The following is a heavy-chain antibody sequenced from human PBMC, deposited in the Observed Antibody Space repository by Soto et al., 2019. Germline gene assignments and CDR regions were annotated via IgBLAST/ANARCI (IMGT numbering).Heavy chain of an antibody. V-gene: IGHV1-8*01. Sequence: QVQLVQSGAEVKKPGASVKVSCKASGYTFTSYDINWVRQATGQGLEWMGWMNPNSGNTGYAQKFQGRVTMTRNTSISTAYKELSSRRAEDTAVYHCASYQRGSGCWYSYYYYDGMDVWGQGTTVTVSS. CDR3: ASYQRGSGCWYSYYYYDGMDV. J-gene: IGHJ6*02. CDR1: GYTFTSYD. D-gene: IGHD6-19*01. CDR2: MNPNSGNT.